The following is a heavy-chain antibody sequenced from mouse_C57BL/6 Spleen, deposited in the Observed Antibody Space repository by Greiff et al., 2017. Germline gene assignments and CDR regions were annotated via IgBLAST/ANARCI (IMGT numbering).Heavy chain of an antibody. CDR1: GFTFSDYG. Sequence: EVQLQQSGGGLVKPGGSLKLSCAASGFTFSDYGMHWVRQAPEKGLEWVAYISSGSSTIYYADTVKGRFTISRDNAKNTLFLQMTSLRSEDTAMYYCARHYYGSSHAMDYWGQGTSVTVSS. V-gene: IGHV5-17*01. J-gene: IGHJ4*01. D-gene: IGHD1-1*01. CDR3: ARHYYGSSHAMDY. CDR2: ISSGSSTI.